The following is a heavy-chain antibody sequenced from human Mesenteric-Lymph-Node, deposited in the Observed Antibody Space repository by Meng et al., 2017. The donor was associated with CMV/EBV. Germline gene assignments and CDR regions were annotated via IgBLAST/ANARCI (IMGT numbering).Heavy chain of an antibody. Sequence: TASGYTFTGYGGGWVRQAPGQGLEWMGWISAYNGNTNYAQKLQGRVTMTTDTSTSTAYMELRSLRSDDTAVYYCARGSTSFVDYFDYWGQGTLVTVSS. J-gene: IGHJ4*02. CDR1: GYTFTGYG. CDR3: ARGSTSFVDYFDY. D-gene: IGHD2-2*01. V-gene: IGHV1-18*01. CDR2: ISAYNGNT.